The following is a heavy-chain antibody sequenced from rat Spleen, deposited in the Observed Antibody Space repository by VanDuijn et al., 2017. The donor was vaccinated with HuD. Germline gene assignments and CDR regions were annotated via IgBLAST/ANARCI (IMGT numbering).Heavy chain of an antibody. J-gene: IGHJ4*01. CDR3: TRSYNSGYGDVMDA. D-gene: IGHD4-3*01. Sequence: EVQLVESDGGLVQPGRSLKLSCAASGFTFSDYYMAWVRQAPTKGLEWVATISYDGSSTYYRDSVKGRFTISRDNAKSTLYLQMNSLRSEDTATYYCTRSYNSGYGDVMDAWGQGASVTVSS. CDR1: GFTFSDYY. CDR2: ISYDGSST. V-gene: IGHV5-29*01.